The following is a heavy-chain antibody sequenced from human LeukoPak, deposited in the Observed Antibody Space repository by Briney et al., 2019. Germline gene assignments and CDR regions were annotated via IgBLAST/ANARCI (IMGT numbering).Heavy chain of an antibody. D-gene: IGHD1-26*01. CDR3: ARERGRGRDSPWFDY. Sequence: GGSLRLSCAASGFIVSGDLMSWVRQAPGKGLEWVSVIYSDGSTYYADSVKGRFTISRDNSKNTLDLQMTGLRAEDTAVYYCARERGRGRDSPWFDYWGQGTLVTVSS. V-gene: IGHV3-53*01. CDR2: IYSDGST. J-gene: IGHJ4*02. CDR1: GFIVSGDL.